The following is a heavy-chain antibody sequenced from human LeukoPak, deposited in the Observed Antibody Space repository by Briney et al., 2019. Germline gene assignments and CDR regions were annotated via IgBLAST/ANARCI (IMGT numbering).Heavy chain of an antibody. CDR1: GGTFSSYA. V-gene: IGHV1-69*01. J-gene: IGHJ4*02. Sequence: GSSVEVSCKASGGTFSSYAISWVRQAPGQGLEWMGGIIPIFGTANYAQKFQGRVTITADESTSTAYMELSSLRSEDTAVYYCARSDSSGYYYFGYWGQGTLVTVSS. CDR3: ARSDSSGYYYFGY. D-gene: IGHD3-22*01. CDR2: IIPIFGTA.